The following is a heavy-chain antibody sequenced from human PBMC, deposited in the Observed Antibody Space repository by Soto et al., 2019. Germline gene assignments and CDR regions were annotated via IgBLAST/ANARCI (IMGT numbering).Heavy chain of an antibody. D-gene: IGHD6-13*01. V-gene: IGHV3-21*01. Sequence: PGGSLRLSCAASGFTFSSYSMNWVRQAPGKGLEWVSSISSSSSYIYYADSVKGRFTISRDNAKNSLYLQMNSLRAEDTAVYYCARDSTAAAGPDNWFDPWGQGTLVTVSS. CDR1: GFTFSSYS. J-gene: IGHJ5*02. CDR2: ISSSSSYI. CDR3: ARDSTAAAGPDNWFDP.